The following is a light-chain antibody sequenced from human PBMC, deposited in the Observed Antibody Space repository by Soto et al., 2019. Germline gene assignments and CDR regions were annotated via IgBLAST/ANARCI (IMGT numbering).Light chain of an antibody. Sequence: QSVLTQPPSASGTPGQRGTISCSGSSSNIGSNTVNWYQQLPGTAPKLLIYSNNQRPSRVPDRFSGSKSGTSASLAISGLQSEDEADYYCAAWDDSLNGPVFGGGTQLTVL. CDR2: SNN. CDR1: SSNIGSNT. J-gene: IGLJ7*01. CDR3: AAWDDSLNGPV. V-gene: IGLV1-44*01.